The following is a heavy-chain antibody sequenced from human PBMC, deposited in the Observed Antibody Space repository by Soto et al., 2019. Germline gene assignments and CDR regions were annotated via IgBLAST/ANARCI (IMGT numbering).Heavy chain of an antibody. CDR3: ARLLWNDYYFDY. V-gene: IGHV4-39*01. CDR2: IYYSGST. CDR1: GGSISSSSYY. D-gene: IGHD1-1*01. J-gene: IGHJ4*02. Sequence: SETLSLTCTVSGGSISSSSYYWGWIRQPPGKGLEWIGSIYYSGSTYYNPSLKSRVTISVDTSKNQFSLKLSSVTAADTAVYYCARLLWNDYYFDYWGQGTLVTVSS.